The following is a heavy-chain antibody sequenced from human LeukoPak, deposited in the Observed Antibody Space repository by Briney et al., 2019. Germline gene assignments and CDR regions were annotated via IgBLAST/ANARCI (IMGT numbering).Heavy chain of an antibody. J-gene: IGHJ5*02. CDR2: ISGSAGST. V-gene: IGHV3-23*01. CDR1: GFTFTSYA. CDR3: AKGEYSSGWYDWFDP. Sequence: GGSLRLSCGASGFTFTSYAMSWARHTPRKWLECVSPISGSAGSTYYAASVKGRFTISRDHSKNTLYLQMNSLRAEDTAVYYCAKGEYSSGWYDWFDPWGQGTLVTVSS. D-gene: IGHD6-19*01.